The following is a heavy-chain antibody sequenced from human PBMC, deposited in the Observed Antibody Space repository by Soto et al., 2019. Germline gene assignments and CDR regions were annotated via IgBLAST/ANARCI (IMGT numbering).Heavy chain of an antibody. CDR2: ISGSGGST. CDR1: GFTFSSYA. J-gene: IGHJ4*02. D-gene: IGHD3-9*01. Sequence: PXGSLILSCAASGFTFSSYAMSWVRQAPGKGLEWVSAISGSGGSTYYADSVKGRFTISRDNSKNTLYLQMNSLRAEDTAVYYCASRRSYYDIAGDDYWGQGTLVTVSS. V-gene: IGHV3-23*01. CDR3: ASRRSYYDIAGDDY.